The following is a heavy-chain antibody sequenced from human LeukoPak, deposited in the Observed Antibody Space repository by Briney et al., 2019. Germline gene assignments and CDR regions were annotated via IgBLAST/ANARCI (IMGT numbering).Heavy chain of an antibody. CDR2: VNLQGST. CDR3: AREGGLYRPLDY. Sequence: SGTLSLTCGVSGGSITSTNYWTWVRQPPGKGLEWIGEVNLQGSTNYNPSLMGRVAISVDMSENHISLQLTSVTAADTAVYYCAREGGLYRPLDYSGQGTLVTVSS. CDR1: GGSITSTNY. V-gene: IGHV4-4*02. J-gene: IGHJ4*02.